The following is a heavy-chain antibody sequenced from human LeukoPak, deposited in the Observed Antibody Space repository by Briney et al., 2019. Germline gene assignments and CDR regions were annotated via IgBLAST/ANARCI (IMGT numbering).Heavy chain of an antibody. CDR3: ARDLTMVRGVHGWFDP. CDR2: INPNSGGT. CDR1: GYTFIGYY. J-gene: IGHJ5*02. D-gene: IGHD3-10*01. V-gene: IGHV1-2*02. Sequence: ASVKVSCKASGYTFIGYYMHWVRQAPGQGLEWMGWINPNSGGTNYAQKFQGRVTMTRDTSISTAYMELSRLRSDDTAVYYCARDLTMVRGVHGWFDPWGQGTLVTVSS.